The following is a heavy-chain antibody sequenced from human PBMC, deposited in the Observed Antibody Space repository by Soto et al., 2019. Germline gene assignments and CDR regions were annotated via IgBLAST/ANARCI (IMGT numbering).Heavy chain of an antibody. J-gene: IGHJ4*02. CDR1: GYTLTELS. CDR3: ATDASSSWTFDY. Sequence: GASVKVSCKVSGYTLTELSMHWVRQAPGKGLEWMGGFDPEDGETIYAQKFQGRVTMTEDTSTDTAYMELSSLRSEDTAVYYCATDASSSWTFDYWGQGTLVTVSS. V-gene: IGHV1-24*01. D-gene: IGHD6-13*01. CDR2: FDPEDGET.